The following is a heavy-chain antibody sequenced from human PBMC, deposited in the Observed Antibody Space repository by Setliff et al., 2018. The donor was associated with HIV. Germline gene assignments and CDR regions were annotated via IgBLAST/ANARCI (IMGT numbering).Heavy chain of an antibody. CDR2: FSYTGGT. J-gene: IGHJ4*02. CDR1: GDSIRSGSYY. V-gene: IGHV4-61*01. Sequence: PSETLSLTCTVSGDSIRSGSYYWTWIRQSPEKGLEWIACFSYTGGTNYNPSFKSRVTLSLDISKNQISLTLKSLIAADTAVYYCARGHEWLRTWGQGTLVTVSS. D-gene: IGHD5-12*01. CDR3: ARGHEWLRT.